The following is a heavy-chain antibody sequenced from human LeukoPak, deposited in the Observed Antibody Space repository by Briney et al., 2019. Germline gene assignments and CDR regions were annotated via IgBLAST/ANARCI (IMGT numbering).Heavy chain of an antibody. Sequence: PGGSLTLSCAASGFTFSSYAMSWVRQAPGKGLEWVSAISGSGGSTYYADSVKGRFAISRDNSKNTLYLQMNSLRAEDTAVYYCAVYYYGSGSQKRYYYYMDVWGKGTTVTVSS. CDR2: ISGSGGST. V-gene: IGHV3-23*01. J-gene: IGHJ6*03. CDR3: AVYYYGSGSQKRYYYYMDV. D-gene: IGHD3-10*01. CDR1: GFTFSSYA.